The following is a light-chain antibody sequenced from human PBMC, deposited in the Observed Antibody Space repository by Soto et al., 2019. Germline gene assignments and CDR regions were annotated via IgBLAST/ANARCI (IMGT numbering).Light chain of an antibody. CDR3: QQFNNYPRT. CDR1: QGISNY. J-gene: IGKJ2*01. V-gene: IGKV1-9*01. Sequence: DIQVTQSPSFLSASVGDRVTITCRASQGISNYLAWYQQKPGRAPKLLIYTASTLHSGVPSRFSGSGTGTEFTLTISSLQPEDFATYYCQQFNNYPRTFGEGSKLEIK. CDR2: TAS.